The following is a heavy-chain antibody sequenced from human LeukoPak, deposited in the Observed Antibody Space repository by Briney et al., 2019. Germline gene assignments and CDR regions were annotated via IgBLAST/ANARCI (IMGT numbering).Heavy chain of an antibody. D-gene: IGHD2-15*01. V-gene: IGHV3-48*04. CDR2: ISTSSSTI. CDR1: GFTFSSYN. Sequence: GGSLRLSCAASGFTFSSYNMNWVRQAPGKGLQWVSYISTSSSTIYYADSVKGRFTISRDNAKNSLYLQMNSLRAKDTAVYYCARDIVVPVAGWFDPWGQGTLVTVSS. J-gene: IGHJ5*02. CDR3: ARDIVVPVAGWFDP.